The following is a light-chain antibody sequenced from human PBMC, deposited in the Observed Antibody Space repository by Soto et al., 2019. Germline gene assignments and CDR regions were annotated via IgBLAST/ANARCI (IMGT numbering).Light chain of an antibody. CDR2: DVS. CDR1: SSDVGGYNY. V-gene: IGLV2-11*01. Sequence: QSVLTQPRSVSGSPGQSVTISCTGTSSDVGGYNYVSWYQQHPGKAPKLMIYDVSKRPSGVPDRFSGSKSGTSASLAITGLQAEDEADYYCQSYDSGLSGHYVFGTGTKLTVL. J-gene: IGLJ1*01. CDR3: QSYDSGLSGHYV.